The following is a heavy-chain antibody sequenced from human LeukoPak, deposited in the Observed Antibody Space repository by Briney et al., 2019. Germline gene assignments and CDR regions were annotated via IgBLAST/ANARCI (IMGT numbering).Heavy chain of an antibody. CDR1: GFTFSSYA. CDR2: ISYDGNNK. CDR3: ATEGSVNYYYDISGYYNH. V-gene: IGHV3-30-3*01. Sequence: GGSLRLSCAASAASGFTFSSYAFHWVRQAPGKGLEWVAVISYDGNNKYYADSVRGRFTISRDNSKSTLFLQMNSLRVEDMAVYYCATEGSVNYYYDISGYYNHWGQGTLVTVSS. J-gene: IGHJ4*02. D-gene: IGHD3-22*01.